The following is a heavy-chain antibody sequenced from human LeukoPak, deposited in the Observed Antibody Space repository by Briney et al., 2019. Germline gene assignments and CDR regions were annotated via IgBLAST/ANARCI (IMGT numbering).Heavy chain of an antibody. V-gene: IGHV3-7*01. CDR2: INQDGSDK. CDR1: GFMFNNYW. CDR3: ARDTRYFDS. Sequence: GGSLGLSCAASGFMFNNYWMTWVRQAPGKGLEWVGNINQDGSDKYYGDSVKGRFTISRDNAKNSLYLQMNSLRAEDTAVYYCARDTRYFDSWGQGNMVTVSS. J-gene: IGHJ4*02.